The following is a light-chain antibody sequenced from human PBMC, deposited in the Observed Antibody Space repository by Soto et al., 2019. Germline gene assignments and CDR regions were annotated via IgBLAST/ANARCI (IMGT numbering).Light chain of an antibody. Sequence: EIVMTQSPATLTVSVGERATLSCRASHSVSSKLAWYQQTPGQAPRLLIYGASTRATDIPARFSGSGSGTEFTPTISSLQSEDFAVYYCQQYNDWPPQLTFGGGTKVEIK. V-gene: IGKV3-15*01. J-gene: IGKJ4*01. CDR2: GAS. CDR1: HSVSSK. CDR3: QQYNDWPPQLT.